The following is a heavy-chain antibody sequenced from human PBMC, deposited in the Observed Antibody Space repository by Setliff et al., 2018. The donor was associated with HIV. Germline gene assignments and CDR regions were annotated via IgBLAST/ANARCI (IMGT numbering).Heavy chain of an antibody. CDR2: IHTTGSP. Sequence: SETLSLTCTVSGGSISSSSYYWGWIRQPPGKGLEWIGSIHTTGSPKNNPSLQSRVTISVDTSKNQFSLKLSSVTAADTAVYYCARLDCSSSSGFVDYWGQGTLVTVSS. CDR1: GGSISSSSYY. D-gene: IGHD2-2*01. CDR3: ARLDCSSSSGFVDY. V-gene: IGHV4-61*05. J-gene: IGHJ4*02.